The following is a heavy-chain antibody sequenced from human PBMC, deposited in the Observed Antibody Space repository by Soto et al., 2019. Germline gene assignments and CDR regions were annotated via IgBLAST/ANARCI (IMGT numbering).Heavy chain of an antibody. D-gene: IGHD3-22*01. CDR1: GFTFTSSA. CDR2: IVVGSGNT. CDR3: AAGVDSSGYYYVGAPYYYFGMDV. V-gene: IGHV1-58*01. Sequence: GASVKVSCKASGFTFTSSAVQWVRQARGQRLEWIGWIVVGSGNTNYAQKFQERVTITRDMSTSTAYMELSSLRSEDTAVYYCAAGVDSSGYYYVGAPYYYFGMDVWGQGTTVTGSS. J-gene: IGHJ6*02.